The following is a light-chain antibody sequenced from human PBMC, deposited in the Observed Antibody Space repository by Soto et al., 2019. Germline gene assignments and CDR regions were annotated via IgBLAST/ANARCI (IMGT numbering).Light chain of an antibody. Sequence: QSVLSHPGSVSWSAGQSISISCTGSSSDVGIYNYVSWYQQHPGKVPKLIIYEVTSRPSGVSIRFSGSKSGNTASLTISGLQPEDEADHYCSSYTTSSTRVFGTGTKVTVL. V-gene: IGLV2-14*01. J-gene: IGLJ1*01. CDR3: SSYTTSSTRV. CDR2: EVT. CDR1: SSDVGIYNY.